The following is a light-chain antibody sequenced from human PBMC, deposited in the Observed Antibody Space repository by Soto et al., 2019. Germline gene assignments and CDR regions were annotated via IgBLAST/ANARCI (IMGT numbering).Light chain of an antibody. Sequence: QSVLTQPPSASVTPGQRVTISCSGSSSNIGSNYVYWYQQLPGTAPKLLIYRNNQRPSGVPDRFSGSKSGTSASLAISGLRSEDEADYYGAAWDDSLSGPYVFGTGTKLTVL. CDR1: SSNIGSNY. CDR2: RNN. J-gene: IGLJ1*01. CDR3: AAWDDSLSGPYV. V-gene: IGLV1-47*01.